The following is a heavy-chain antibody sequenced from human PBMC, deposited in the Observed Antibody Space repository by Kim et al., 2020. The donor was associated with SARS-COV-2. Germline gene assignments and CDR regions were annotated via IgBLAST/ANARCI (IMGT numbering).Heavy chain of an antibody. CDR1: GYTFTSYD. CDR3: ARDQKSDPDYYDSSGYNNYYYYGMDV. D-gene: IGHD3-22*01. Sequence: ASVKVSCKASGYTFTSYDINWVRQATGQGLEWMGWMNPNSGNTGYAQKFQGRVTMTRNTSISTAYMELSSLGSEDTAVYYCARDQKSDPDYYDSSGYNNYYYYGMDVWGQGTTVTVSS. V-gene: IGHV1-8*01. CDR2: MNPNSGNT. J-gene: IGHJ6*02.